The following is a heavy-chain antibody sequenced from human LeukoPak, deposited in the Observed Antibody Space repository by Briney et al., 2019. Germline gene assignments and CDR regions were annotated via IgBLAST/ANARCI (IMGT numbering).Heavy chain of an antibody. D-gene: IGHD3-9*01. Sequence: QPGGSLRLSCAASGFTFSDSAMTWVRQAPGKGLEWLSLISFSGNNAYYADSVKGRFTISRDNSQDTLYLQMNSLRAEDTAVYYCAKEAILTGYYEWGQGTLVTVSS. CDR1: GFTFSDSA. V-gene: IGHV3-23*01. J-gene: IGHJ4*02. CDR3: AKEAILTGYYE. CDR2: ISFSGNNA.